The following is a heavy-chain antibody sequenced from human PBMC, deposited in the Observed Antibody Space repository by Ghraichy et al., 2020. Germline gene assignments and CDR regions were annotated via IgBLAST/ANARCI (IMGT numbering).Heavy chain of an antibody. CDR1: GFTFSSYA. V-gene: IGHV3-23*01. CDR2: ISGSGGST. D-gene: IGHD5-18*01. J-gene: IGHJ4*02. Sequence: GSLRLSCAASGFTFSSYAMSWVRQAPGKGLEWVSAISGSGGSTYYADSVKGRFTISRDNSKNTLYLKMNSLRAEDTAVYYCAKAFPVVDTAIPAYFDYWGQGTLVTVSS. CDR3: AKAFPVVDTAIPAYFDY.